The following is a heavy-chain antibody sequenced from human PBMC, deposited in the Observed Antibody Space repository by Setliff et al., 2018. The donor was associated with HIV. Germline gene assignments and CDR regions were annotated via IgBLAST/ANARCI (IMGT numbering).Heavy chain of an antibody. CDR3: ARGSITMVRGVTGWFDP. CDR1: GGSISSGVYS. V-gene: IGHV4-30-2*01. J-gene: IGHJ5*02. Sequence: LSLTCAVSGGSISSGVYSWNWIRQPPGKGLEWIGYIYHSGITYYNPSLKSRVTISVDRSKTQFSLKLSSVTAADTAVYYCARGSITMVRGVTGWFDPWGQGTLVTVSS. CDR2: IYHSGIT. D-gene: IGHD3-10*01.